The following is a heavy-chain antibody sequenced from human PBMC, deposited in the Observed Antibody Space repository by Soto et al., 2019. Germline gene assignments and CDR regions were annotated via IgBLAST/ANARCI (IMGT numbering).Heavy chain of an antibody. CDR1: EFTFSNYA. CDR2: ISGSGVST. V-gene: IGHV3-23*01. CDR3: AKDIPGSSGTNYYFDY. J-gene: IGHJ4*02. D-gene: IGHD6-19*01. Sequence: EVQLLESGGGLLQPGGSLRLSCAASEFTFSNYAMSWVRQATGKGLEWVSAISGSGVSTYYADSVKGRFTISRDNSKNTLYLQMNSLRADDTAVYYCAKDIPGSSGTNYYFDYWGQGTLVTVSS.